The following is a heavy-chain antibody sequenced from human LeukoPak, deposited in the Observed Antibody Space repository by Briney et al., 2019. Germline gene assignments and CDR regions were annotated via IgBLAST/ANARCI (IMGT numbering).Heavy chain of an antibody. J-gene: IGHJ6*03. CDR2: FYHSGST. D-gene: IGHD5-18*01. CDR3: ARTTEGGYTYVYFYYYYMDV. CDR1: GYSISSGYY. Sequence: SETLSLTCTVSGYSISSGYYWGWIRQPPGKGLEWIGSFYHSGSTYYNPSLKSRVTISVDTSKNQFSLKLSSVTAADTAVYYCARTTEGGYTYVYFYYYYMDVWGKGTTVTISS. V-gene: IGHV4-38-2*02.